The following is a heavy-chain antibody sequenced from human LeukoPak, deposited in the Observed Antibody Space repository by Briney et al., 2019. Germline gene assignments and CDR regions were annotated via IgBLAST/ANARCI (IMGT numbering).Heavy chain of an antibody. CDR1: GFTFTSYS. CDR2: ISSSSNYI. CDR3: ARGDLITFGGVTC. D-gene: IGHD3-16*01. V-gene: IGHV3-21*01. J-gene: IGHJ4*02. Sequence: GGSLRLSCAASGFTFTSYSVNWVRQAPGKGLEWVSSISSSSNYIYYADSVKGRFTISRDNAKNSLYLQMNSLRAEDTAVYYCARGDLITFGGVTCWGQGTLVTVSS.